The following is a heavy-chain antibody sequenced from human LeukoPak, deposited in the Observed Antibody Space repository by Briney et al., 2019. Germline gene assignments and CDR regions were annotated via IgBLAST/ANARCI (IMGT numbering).Heavy chain of an antibody. Sequence: SETLSLTCAVYGGSFSDFYWSWIRQPPGKGLEWIGEINHSGSTNYNPSPKSRVTISVDTSKNQFSLKLRSVTAADTAVYYCASEGGNSGSYLRGGIHDYWGQGTLVTVSS. V-gene: IGHV4-34*01. D-gene: IGHD1-26*01. CDR1: GGSFSDFY. CDR3: ASEGGNSGSYLRGGIHDY. CDR2: INHSGST. J-gene: IGHJ4*02.